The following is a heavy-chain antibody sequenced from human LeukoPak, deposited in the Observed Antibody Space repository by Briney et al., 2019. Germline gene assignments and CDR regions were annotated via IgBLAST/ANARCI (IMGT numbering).Heavy chain of an antibody. Sequence: PGGSLRLSCAASGFTFSSYGMHWVRQAPGMGLEWVAVIWYDGTNKYYADSVKGRFTISRDSSKNTLYLQMNNLRAEDTAIYYCARAAYDSTGYLTVWGQGTLVTVSS. CDR2: IWYDGTNK. CDR3: ARAAYDSTGYLTV. CDR1: GFTFSSYG. V-gene: IGHV3-33*01. J-gene: IGHJ4*02. D-gene: IGHD3-22*01.